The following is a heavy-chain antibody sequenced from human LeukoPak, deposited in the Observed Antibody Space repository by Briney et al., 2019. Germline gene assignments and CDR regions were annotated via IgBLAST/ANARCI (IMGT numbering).Heavy chain of an antibody. CDR2: IYTSGST. V-gene: IGHV4-4*07. CDR3: ARGPLTVTRGFDP. Sequence: PSETLSLTCTVSGGSINIYYWSWIRQPAGKGLEWIGRIYTSGSTNYNPSLKSRVTMSVDTSKNQFSLKLSSVTAADTAIYYCARGPLTVTRGFDPWGQGTLVTVSS. J-gene: IGHJ5*02. CDR1: GGSINIYY. D-gene: IGHD4-17*01.